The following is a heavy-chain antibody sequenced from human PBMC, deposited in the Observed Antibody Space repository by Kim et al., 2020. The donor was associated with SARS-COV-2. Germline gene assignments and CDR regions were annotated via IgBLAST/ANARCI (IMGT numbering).Heavy chain of an antibody. V-gene: IGHV4-34*01. J-gene: IGHJ4*02. CDR3: ARAYYDSSGYIDY. Sequence: YNPSLKSRVTISVDMSKTQFSLKLSSVTAADTAVYYCARAYYDSSGYIDYWGQGTLVTVSS. D-gene: IGHD3-22*01.